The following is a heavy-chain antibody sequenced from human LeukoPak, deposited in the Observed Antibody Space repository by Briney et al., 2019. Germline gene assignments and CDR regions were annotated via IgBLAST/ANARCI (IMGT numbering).Heavy chain of an antibody. V-gene: IGHV3-7*01. CDR2: IKEDGSQI. Sequence: PRGSLRLSCAGTGFTFNNYWMNWVRQAPGKGLEWVANIKEDGSQIYYVDSVKGRFTISRDNAKNSVYLQMNSLRAEDTAVYYCAGSSGWLFDYWGQGTLVAVSS. CDR1: GFTFNNYW. D-gene: IGHD6-19*01. J-gene: IGHJ4*02. CDR3: AGSSGWLFDY.